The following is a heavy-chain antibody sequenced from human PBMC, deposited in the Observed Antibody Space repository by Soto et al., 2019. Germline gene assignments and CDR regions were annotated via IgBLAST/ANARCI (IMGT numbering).Heavy chain of an antibody. Sequence: QVQLVESGGGLVKPGGSLRLSCAASGFTFSDYYMSWIRQAPGKGLEWVSYISSSSSYTNYADSVKGRFTISRDNAKKSLYLQMNSLRAEDTAVYYCAGDRGGGRYYDSSGWDDYWGQGTLVTVSS. CDR3: AGDRGGGRYYDSSGWDDY. D-gene: IGHD3-22*01. CDR1: GFTFSDYY. CDR2: ISSSSSYT. V-gene: IGHV3-11*06. J-gene: IGHJ4*02.